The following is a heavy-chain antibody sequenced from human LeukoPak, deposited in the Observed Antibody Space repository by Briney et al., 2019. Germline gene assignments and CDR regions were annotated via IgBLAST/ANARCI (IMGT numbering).Heavy chain of an antibody. J-gene: IGHJ6*03. CDR1: GFTFSSYS. CDR3: ARVRSSSWSNYFYYYMDV. D-gene: IGHD6-13*01. V-gene: IGHV3-21*01. CDR2: ISSSSSYI. Sequence: GGSLRLSCAASGFTFSSYSMNWVRQAPGKGLEWVSSISSSSSYIYYADSVKGRFTISRDNAKNSLYLQMNSLRAEDTAVYYCARVRSSSWSNYFYYYMDVWGKGTTVTVSS.